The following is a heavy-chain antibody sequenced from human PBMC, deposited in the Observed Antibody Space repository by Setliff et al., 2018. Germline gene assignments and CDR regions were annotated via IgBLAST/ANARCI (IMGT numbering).Heavy chain of an antibody. CDR2: IDPRGSPV. J-gene: IGHJ4*02. Sequence: SCKASGYTFINYEINWVRQATGQGLEWISHIDPRGSPVDYVDSVKGRFTISRDNTKNLVYLQMDSLRADDTAVYYCTRSRGTTVYDYWGQGTLVTVSS. D-gene: IGHD1-7*01. CDR1: GYTFINYE. V-gene: IGHV3-48*03. CDR3: TRSRGTTVYDY.